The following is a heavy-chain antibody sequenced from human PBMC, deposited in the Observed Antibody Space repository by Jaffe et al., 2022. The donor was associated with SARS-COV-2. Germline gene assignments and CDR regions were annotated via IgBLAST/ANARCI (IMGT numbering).Heavy chain of an antibody. J-gene: IGHJ6*03. CDR2: ISYDGSNK. V-gene: IGHV3-30*04. D-gene: IGHD3-10*01. Sequence: QVQLVESGGGVVQPGRSLRLSCAASGFTFSSYAMHWVRQAPGKGLEWVAVISYDGSNKYYADSVKGRFTISRDNSKNTLYLQMNSLRAEDTAVYYCAREAPRTDYYGSGSPPGYMDVWGKGTTVTVSS. CDR3: AREAPRTDYYGSGSPPGYMDV. CDR1: GFTFSSYA.